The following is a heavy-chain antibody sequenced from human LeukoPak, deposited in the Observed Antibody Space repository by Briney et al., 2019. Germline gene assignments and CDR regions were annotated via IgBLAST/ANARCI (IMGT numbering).Heavy chain of an antibody. V-gene: IGHV3-23*01. Sequence: GGSLRLSCAASGFTFSDYAMYWVRQAPGKGLEWVSSIEASGGATYYADSVKGRFTISRDNSKNTFYPQMDSLRAEDTAIYYCAKNRVECFGNIFDYWGQGTLVTVSS. D-gene: IGHD3-10*01. CDR2: IEASGGAT. CDR3: AKNRVECFGNIFDY. J-gene: IGHJ4*02. CDR1: GFTFSDYA.